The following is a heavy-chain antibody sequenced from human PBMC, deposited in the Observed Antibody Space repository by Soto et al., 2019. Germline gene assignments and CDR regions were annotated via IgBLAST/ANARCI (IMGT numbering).Heavy chain of an antibody. Sequence: SETLSLTCAVYGGSFSGYYWSWIRQPPGKGLEWIGEINHSGSTNYNPSLKSRVTISVDTSKNQFSLKLSSVTAADTAVYYCARYSSSFWWFDPWGQGTLVTVSS. D-gene: IGHD6-6*01. CDR1: GGSFSGYY. V-gene: IGHV4-34*01. J-gene: IGHJ5*02. CDR3: ARYSSSFWWFDP. CDR2: INHSGST.